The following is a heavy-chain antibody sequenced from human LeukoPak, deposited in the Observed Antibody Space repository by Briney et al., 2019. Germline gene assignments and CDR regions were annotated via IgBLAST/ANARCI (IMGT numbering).Heavy chain of an antibody. CDR3: ARLGWLYGSGSMNGFDP. CDR1: GDSISSSGYY. V-gene: IGHV4-39*02. J-gene: IGHJ5*02. CDR2: IYYSGIT. Sequence: SETLSLTCIVSGDSISSSGYYWGWIRQPPGKGLEWIGSIYYSGITYYNPSLKSRVTISVDTSNNRFSLKLTSMTAADTAVYYCARLGWLYGSGSMNGFDPWGQGTLVTVSS. D-gene: IGHD3-10*01.